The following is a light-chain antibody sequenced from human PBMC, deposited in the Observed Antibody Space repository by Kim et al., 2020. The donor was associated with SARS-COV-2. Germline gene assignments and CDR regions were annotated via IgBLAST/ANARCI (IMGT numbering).Light chain of an antibody. CDR1: SADVGADYD. V-gene: IGLV1-40*01. CDR2: SNS. J-gene: IGLJ3*02. Sequence: GAIGWAGGSADVGADYDVLWYQYLPGTVPKRLIYSNSNRPSGVPDRFSASKSGTSASLAITGLQAEDEADYYCQSYDSSLSGWVFGGGTQLTVL. CDR3: QSYDSSLSGWV.